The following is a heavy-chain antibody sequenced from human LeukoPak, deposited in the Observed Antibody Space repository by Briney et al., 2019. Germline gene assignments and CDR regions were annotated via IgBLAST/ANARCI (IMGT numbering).Heavy chain of an antibody. Sequence: GGSLRLSCAPSGFTFSSYAMSWVRQAPGKGLEWVSAISGSGDSTYYADPVKGRFTISRDNSKNMLYLQMSSLRAEDTAVYYCATEARQVSGIVSARDYWGQGTLVTVSS. CDR3: ATEARQVSGIVSARDY. D-gene: IGHD6-13*01. CDR1: GFTFSSYA. J-gene: IGHJ4*02. CDR2: ISGSGDST. V-gene: IGHV3-23*01.